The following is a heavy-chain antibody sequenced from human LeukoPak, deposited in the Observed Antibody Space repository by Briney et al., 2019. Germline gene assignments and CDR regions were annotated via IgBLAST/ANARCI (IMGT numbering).Heavy chain of an antibody. J-gene: IGHJ4*02. CDR2: ISAYNGNT. CDR1: GYTFPIYG. V-gene: IGHV1-18*01. D-gene: IGHD3-22*01. CDR3: ARDGYYYDSSGYYPFDY. Sequence: GASVKVSCKASGYTFPIYGISWVRQAPGQGLEWRGWISAYNGNTNYAQKLQGRVTMTTDTSTSTAYMELRSLRSDDTAVYYCARDGYYYDSSGYYPFDYWGQGTLVTVSS.